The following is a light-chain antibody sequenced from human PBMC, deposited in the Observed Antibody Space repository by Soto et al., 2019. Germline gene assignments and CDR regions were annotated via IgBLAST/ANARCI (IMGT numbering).Light chain of an antibody. CDR2: AAS. CDR3: QQLISYPLN. Sequence: DIQLTQSPSFLSASVGDRVTIICRASQGISSYLAWYQQKPGKAPKLLIYAASTLQSGVPSRFSGSGSGTEFTLTISSLQPEDCATYYCQQLISYPLNFGGGTKVDIK. CDR1: QGISSY. V-gene: IGKV1-9*01. J-gene: IGKJ4*01.